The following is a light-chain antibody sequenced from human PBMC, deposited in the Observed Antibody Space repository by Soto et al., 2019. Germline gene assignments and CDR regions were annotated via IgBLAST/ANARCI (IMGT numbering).Light chain of an antibody. CDR2: GAS. Sequence: EKVMPQSPATLSVSPGERATLSCRASQSVSSNYLAWYRQKPGQAPSLLIYGASSRATGIPARFSGSGSGTEFTLTISSLQSEDFAVYYCQQYDNWRTFGQGTKVDIK. V-gene: IGKV3D-15*01. CDR1: QSVSSN. CDR3: QQYDNWRT. J-gene: IGKJ1*01.